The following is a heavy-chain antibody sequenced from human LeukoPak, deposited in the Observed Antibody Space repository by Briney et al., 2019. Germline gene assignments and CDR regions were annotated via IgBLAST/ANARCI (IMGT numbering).Heavy chain of an antibody. CDR1: GFTFSDYY. Sequence: KPGGSLRLSCAASGFTFSDYYMSWIRQAPGKGLEWVSYISTSSSYTNYADSVKGRFTISRDNAKNSLYLQMNSLRAEDTAVYYRGRDWGDSYSSGDYWGQGTLVTVSS. CDR2: ISTSSSYT. V-gene: IGHV3-11*06. CDR3: GRDWGDSYSSGDY. D-gene: IGHD6-19*01. J-gene: IGHJ4*02.